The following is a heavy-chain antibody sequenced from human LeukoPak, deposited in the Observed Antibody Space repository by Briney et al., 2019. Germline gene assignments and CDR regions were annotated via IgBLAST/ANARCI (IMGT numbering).Heavy chain of an antibody. D-gene: IGHD3-10*01. J-gene: IGHJ4*02. CDR1: GFTFDDYG. CDR3: ARTEDYGSGSQFDY. V-gene: IGHV3-20*04. CDR2: INWNGGST. Sequence: GGSLRLSCAASGFTFDDYGMSWVRQAPGKGLEWVSGINWNGGSTGYADSVKGRFTISRDNAKNSPYLQIHSLRAEDTALYYCARTEDYGSGSQFDYWGQGTLVTVS.